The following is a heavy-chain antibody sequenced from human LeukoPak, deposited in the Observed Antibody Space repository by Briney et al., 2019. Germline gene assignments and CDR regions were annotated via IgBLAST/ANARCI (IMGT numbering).Heavy chain of an antibody. CDR3: AGTKGYYFDY. V-gene: IGHV4-4*09. J-gene: IGHJ4*02. CDR2: IYTSGST. Sequence: SETLSLTCTVSGGSISSYYWSWIRQPPGKGLEWIGYIYTSGSTNYNPSLKSRVTISVDTSKNQFSLKLSSVTAADTAVYYCAGTKGYYFDYWGQGTLVTASS. D-gene: IGHD2-8*01. CDR1: GGSISSYY.